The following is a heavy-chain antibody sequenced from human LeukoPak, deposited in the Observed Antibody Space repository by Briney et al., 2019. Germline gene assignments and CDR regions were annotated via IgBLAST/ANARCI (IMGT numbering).Heavy chain of an antibody. CDR1: GGSISSSTYY. CDR3: ARLRQHLAPIDY. D-gene: IGHD6-13*01. CDR2: IYYSGST. J-gene: IGHJ4*02. V-gene: IGHV4-39*01. Sequence: TSSETLSLTCTVSGGSISSSTYYWGWIRQPPGRGLERIGNIYYSGSTYYNPSLKSRVTISVDTSKNQFSLKLTSVTAADTAVYYCARLRQHLAPIDYWGQGTLVTVSS.